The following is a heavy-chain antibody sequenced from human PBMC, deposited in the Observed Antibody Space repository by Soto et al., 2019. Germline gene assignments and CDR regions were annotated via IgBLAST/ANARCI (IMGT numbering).Heavy chain of an antibody. V-gene: IGHV1-69*13. D-gene: IGHD6-13*01. CDR1: GGTFSSYA. CDR2: IIPIFGTA. CDR3: ASVGGIAAAGTWWFDP. J-gene: IGHJ5*02. Sequence: SVKVSCKASGGTFSSYAISWVRQAPGQGLEWMGGIIPIFGTANYAQKFQGRVTITADESTSTAYMELSSLRSEDTAVYYCASVGGIAAAGTWWFDPWGQGTLVTVSS.